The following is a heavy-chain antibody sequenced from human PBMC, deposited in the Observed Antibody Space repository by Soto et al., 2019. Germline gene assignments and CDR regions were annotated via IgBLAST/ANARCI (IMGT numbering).Heavy chain of an antibody. CDR1: GYTFTGYY. CDR3: ARSYCTNGVCYQYFDY. Sequence: QVQLVQSGAEVKKPGASVKVSCKASGYTFTGYYMHWVRQASGQGLEWMGWINPNSGGTNYAQKFQGWVTMTRDTSISTAYMELSRLRSDDTAVYYCARSYCTNGVCYQYFDYWGQGTLVTVSS. CDR2: INPNSGGT. V-gene: IGHV1-2*04. J-gene: IGHJ4*02. D-gene: IGHD2-8*01.